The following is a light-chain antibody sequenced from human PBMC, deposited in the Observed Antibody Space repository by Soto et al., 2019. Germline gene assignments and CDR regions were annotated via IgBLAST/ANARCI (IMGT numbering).Light chain of an antibody. Sequence: ETVLTQSPGTLSLSPGERATLSCRASQTIRSNYLAWYQQTPGQAPRLLIYGASTRATGIPDRFSGSGSGTDFPLNISRLEPEDFAVYYCQQYGSSSWPFGQGTKVEIK. V-gene: IGKV3-20*01. CDR3: QQYGSSSWP. CDR2: GAS. J-gene: IGKJ1*01. CDR1: QTIRSNY.